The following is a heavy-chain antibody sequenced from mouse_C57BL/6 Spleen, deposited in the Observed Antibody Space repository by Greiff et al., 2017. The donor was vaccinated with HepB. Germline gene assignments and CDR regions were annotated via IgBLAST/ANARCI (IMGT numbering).Heavy chain of an antibody. Sequence: EVQLVESGGGLVKPGGSLKLSCAASGFTFSSYTMSWVRQTPEKRLEWVATISGGGGNTYYPDSVKGRFTISRDNAKNTLYLQMSSLRSEDTALYYCARRFTTVVATRAMDYWGQGTSVTVSS. CDR1: GFTFSSYT. V-gene: IGHV5-9*01. D-gene: IGHD1-1*01. J-gene: IGHJ4*01. CDR2: ISGGGGNT. CDR3: ARRFTTVVATRAMDY.